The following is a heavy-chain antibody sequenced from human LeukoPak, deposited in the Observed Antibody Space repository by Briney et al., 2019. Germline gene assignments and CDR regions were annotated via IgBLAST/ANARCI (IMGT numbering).Heavy chain of an antibody. CDR2: ISGSGGST. Sequence: GGSLRLFCAASGFTFSSYAMSWVRQAPGKGLEWVSAISGSGGSTYYADSVKGRFTISRDNSKNTLYLQMNSLRAEDTAVYYCAKPTSGPYDILTGYYSGHYFDYWGQGTLVTVSS. J-gene: IGHJ4*02. D-gene: IGHD3-9*01. CDR3: AKPTSGPYDILTGYYSGHYFDY. CDR1: GFTFSSYA. V-gene: IGHV3-23*01.